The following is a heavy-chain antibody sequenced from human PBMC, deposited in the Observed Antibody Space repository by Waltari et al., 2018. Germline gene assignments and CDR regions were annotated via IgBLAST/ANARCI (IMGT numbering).Heavy chain of an antibody. CDR1: GGTFSSYA. D-gene: IGHD6-13*01. Sequence: QVQLVQSGAEVKKPGSSVKVSCKAYGGTFSSYAITWVRPAPGQGLEWMGGIIPILGIANYAQKFQGRVTITADKSTSTAYMELSSLRSEDTAVYYCARDRAAAGLYYYYYMDVWGKGTTVTVSS. CDR3: ARDRAAAGLYYYYYMDV. V-gene: IGHV1-69*10. J-gene: IGHJ6*03. CDR2: IIPILGIA.